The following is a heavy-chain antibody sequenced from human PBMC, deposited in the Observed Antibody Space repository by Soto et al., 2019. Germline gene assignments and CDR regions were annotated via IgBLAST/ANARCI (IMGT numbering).Heavy chain of an antibody. CDR2: IYHSGST. J-gene: IGHJ4*01. D-gene: IGHD3-10*01. CDR1: GGSISSSNW. Sequence: ASETLSLTCAVSGGSISSSNWWSWVRQPPGKGLEWIGEIYHSGSTNYNPSLKSRVTISVDKSKNQFSLQLSSVTAADTAVYYCARAPRGNYGYPSYFDYWGHGTLVTVSS. CDR3: ARAPRGNYGYPSYFDY. V-gene: IGHV4-4*02.